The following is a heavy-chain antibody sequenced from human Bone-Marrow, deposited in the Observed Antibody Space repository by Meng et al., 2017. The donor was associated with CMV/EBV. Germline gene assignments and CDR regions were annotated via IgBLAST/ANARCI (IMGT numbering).Heavy chain of an antibody. V-gene: IGHV3-49*04. Sequence: GGTLRLSCTASGFRFRDYAMSWVRQAPGKGLEWVGFIRSKVYGETTEYAASVKGRLTISRDDSKGITYLQMNSLKTEDTAVYYCAMAGTTSGRYWGQGTLVTVSS. D-gene: IGHD1-7*01. CDR3: AMAGTTSGRY. CDR1: GFRFRDYA. J-gene: IGHJ4*02. CDR2: IRSKVYGETT.